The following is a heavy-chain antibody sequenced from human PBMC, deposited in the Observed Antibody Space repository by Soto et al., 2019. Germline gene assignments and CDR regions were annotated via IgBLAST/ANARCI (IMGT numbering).Heavy chain of an antibody. V-gene: IGHV3-11*06. CDR3: ASDYGGNPRPDAFDI. J-gene: IGHJ3*02. Sequence: PGGSLSLSCAASGFTFSDYYMSWIRQAPGKGLEWVSYISSSSSYTNYADSVKGRFTISRDNAKNSLYLQMNSLRAEDTAVYYCASDYGGNPRPDAFDIWGQGTMVTVSS. CDR2: ISSSSSYT. D-gene: IGHD4-17*01. CDR1: GFTFSDYY.